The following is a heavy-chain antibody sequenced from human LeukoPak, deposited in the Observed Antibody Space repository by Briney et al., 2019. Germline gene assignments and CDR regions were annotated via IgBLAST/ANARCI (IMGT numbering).Heavy chain of an antibody. J-gene: IGHJ4*02. CDR2: IYYSGST. V-gene: IGHV4-39*01. CDR3: ARSEGELLNY. D-gene: IGHD1-26*01. Sequence: SETLSLTCTVSGGSIGSSSYYWGWIRQPPGKGLEWIGSIYYSGSTYYNPSLKSRVTISVDTSKNQFSLKLSSVTAADTAVYYCARSEGELLNYWGQGTLVTVSS. CDR1: GGSIGSSSYY.